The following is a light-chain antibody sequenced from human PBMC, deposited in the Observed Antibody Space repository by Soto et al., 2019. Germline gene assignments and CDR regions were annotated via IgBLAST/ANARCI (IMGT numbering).Light chain of an antibody. Sequence: EILMTQSPATLSVSPGERATLSCRASQSVNANLAWYQQKSGRAPRLLIFGASTRATDIPGRFSGSGSGTEFTLTISSLQPEDFAVYYCLQYNDWPRTFGQGTKVYI. CDR1: QSVNAN. CDR3: LQYNDWPRT. V-gene: IGKV3-15*01. CDR2: GAS. J-gene: IGKJ1*01.